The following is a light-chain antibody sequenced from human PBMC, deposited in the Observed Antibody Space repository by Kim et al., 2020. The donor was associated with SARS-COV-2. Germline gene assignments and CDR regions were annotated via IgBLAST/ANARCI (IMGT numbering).Light chain of an antibody. J-gene: IGKJ1*01. CDR1: QRVVSPS. CDR2: GTS. CDR3: QQYDTSPRT. V-gene: IGKV3-20*01. Sequence: PGGRATPLCSAGQRVVSPSLAWYQQKPGQAPRLLIYGTSARATGCPDRFSGSGSGTDFTLTISRLESEDFAVYYCQQYDTSPRTFGQGTKVDIK.